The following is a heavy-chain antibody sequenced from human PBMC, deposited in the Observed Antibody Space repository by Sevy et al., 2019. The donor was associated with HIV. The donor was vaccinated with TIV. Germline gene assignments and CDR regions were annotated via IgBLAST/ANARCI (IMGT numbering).Heavy chain of an antibody. CDR2: ISRSSTTI. CDR3: ARGMSTTSHSAFDI. CDR1: GFAFSNYR. J-gene: IGHJ3*02. V-gene: IGHV3-48*02. Sequence: GGSLRLSCAASGFAFSNYRMNWVRQAPGKGLEWVSYISRSSTTIYYADSVKGRFTISRDNAKNSLYLQMNSLRDEDTAVYYCARGMSTTSHSAFDIWGQGAMVTVSS. D-gene: IGHD1-26*01.